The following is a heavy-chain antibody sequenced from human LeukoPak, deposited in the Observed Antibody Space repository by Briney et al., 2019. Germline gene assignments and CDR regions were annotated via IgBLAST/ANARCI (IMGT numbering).Heavy chain of an antibody. D-gene: IGHD2-2*02. CDR1: GGSISSGDYY. CDR2: IYYSGST. CDR3: AREQECSSTSCYKRAGFDP. J-gene: IGHJ5*02. Sequence: PSETLSLTCTVSGGSISSGDYYWSWIRQPQGKGLEWIVYIYYSGSTYYNPSLKSRVTISVDTSKNQFSLKLSSVTAADTAVYYCAREQECSSTSCYKRAGFDPWGQGTLVTVSS. V-gene: IGHV4-30-4*08.